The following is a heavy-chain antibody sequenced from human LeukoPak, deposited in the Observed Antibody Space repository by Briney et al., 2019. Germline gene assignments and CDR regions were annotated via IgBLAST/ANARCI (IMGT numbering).Heavy chain of an antibody. J-gene: IGHJ3*02. D-gene: IGHD1-7*01. CDR3: AKDPPNNWNYIFAFDI. CDR2: ISSSGSHT. CDR1: GFTFSSFA. V-gene: IGHV3-23*01. Sequence: GGSLRLSCAASGFTFSSFAMSWVRQAPGKGLEWVSAISSSGSHTYYADSVKGRFAISRDNSKNTLYLQMNSLRAEDTAFYYCAKDPPNNWNYIFAFDIWGHGTMVTVSS.